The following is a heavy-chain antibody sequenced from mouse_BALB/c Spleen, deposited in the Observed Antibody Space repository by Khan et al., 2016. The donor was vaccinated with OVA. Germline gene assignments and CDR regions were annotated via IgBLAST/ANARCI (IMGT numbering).Heavy chain of an antibody. V-gene: IGHV1-7*01. Sequence: VKLLEPGAELAKPGASVKMSCKASGYTFTTYWMHWVKQRPGQGLEWIGYINPTSDYTDYNEKFKDKATLSADKSSSTAYMQLSSLTSEDSAVYYCARDRIDYWGQGTTLTVSS. CDR2: INPTSDYT. CDR3: ARDRIDY. J-gene: IGHJ2*01. CDR1: GYTFTTYW.